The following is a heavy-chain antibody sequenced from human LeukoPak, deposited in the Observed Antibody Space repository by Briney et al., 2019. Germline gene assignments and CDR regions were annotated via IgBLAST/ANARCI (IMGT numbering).Heavy chain of an antibody. V-gene: IGHV4-59*12. CDR3: ARRRPLYCSSTSCLGVYFGY. D-gene: IGHD2-2*01. CDR2: IYYSGST. CDR1: GGSISSYY. J-gene: IGHJ4*02. Sequence: SETLSLTCTVSGGSISSYYWSWIRQPPGKGLEGIGDIYYSGSTNYNPSLKSRVTISVDPSKNQFSLKLSSVTAADTAVYYCARRRPLYCSSTSCLGVYFGYWGQGTLVTVSS.